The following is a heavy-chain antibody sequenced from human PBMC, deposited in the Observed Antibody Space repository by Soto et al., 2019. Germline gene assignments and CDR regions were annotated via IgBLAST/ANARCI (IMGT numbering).Heavy chain of an antibody. D-gene: IGHD3-10*01. CDR2: IYYSGST. Sequence: TSETLSLTCTVSGGSISSYYWSWIRQPPGKGLEWIGYIYYSGSTNYNPSLKSRVTISVDTSKNQFSLKLSSVTAADTAVYYCGRGDPLLWFGEKVYYGMDVWGQGTTVTVSS. CDR1: GGSISSYY. J-gene: IGHJ6*02. V-gene: IGHV4-59*01. CDR3: GRGDPLLWFGEKVYYGMDV.